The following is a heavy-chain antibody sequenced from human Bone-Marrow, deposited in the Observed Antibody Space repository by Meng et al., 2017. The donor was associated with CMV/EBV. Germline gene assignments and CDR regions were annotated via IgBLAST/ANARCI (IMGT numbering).Heavy chain of an antibody. CDR2: ISYDESNK. CDR3: ARGQIRVVPAAAPGGD. CDR1: GFTFRSYA. J-gene: IGHJ4*02. Sequence: GESLKISCAASGFTFRSYAIHWVRQAPGKGLEWVAVISYDESNKYYADSVKGRFTISRDNSKNTLYLQMNSLRAEDTAVYYCARGQIRVVPAAAPGGDWGQGTLVTVSS. D-gene: IGHD2-2*01. V-gene: IGHV3-30*04.